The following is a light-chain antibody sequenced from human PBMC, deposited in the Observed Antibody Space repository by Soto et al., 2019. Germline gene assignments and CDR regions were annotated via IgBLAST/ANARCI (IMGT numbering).Light chain of an antibody. V-gene: IGLV2-8*01. Sequence: QSALTQPPSASGSPGQSVTISCTGTSSDVGGYNSVSWYQQHPGKAPKLIIYAVSERPSGVPDRFSGSKSGNTASLTVSGLQAEDEAEYDCNSYAGGYTYLFGTGIKVTVL. J-gene: IGLJ1*01. CDR2: AVS. CDR1: SSDVGGYNS. CDR3: NSYAGGYTYL.